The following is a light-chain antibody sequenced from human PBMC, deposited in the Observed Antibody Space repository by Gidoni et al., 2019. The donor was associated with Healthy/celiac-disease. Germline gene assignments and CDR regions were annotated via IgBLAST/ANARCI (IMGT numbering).Light chain of an antibody. CDR3: QQSYSTPQT. CDR1: QSISSY. J-gene: IGKJ1*01. CDR2: AAS. V-gene: IGKV1-39*01. Sequence: DIKMTQPPSSLSASVGDRVTITCRASQSISSYLNWYQQKPGKAPKLLIYAASSLQSGVPSRFSGSGSGTDFTLTISSLHPEDFATYYCQQSYSTPQTFGQGTKVEIK.